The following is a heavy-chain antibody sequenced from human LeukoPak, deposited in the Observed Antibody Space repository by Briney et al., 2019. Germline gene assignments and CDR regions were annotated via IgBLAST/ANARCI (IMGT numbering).Heavy chain of an antibody. CDR1: GGSFSGYY. CDR3: ARGGVTFDY. J-gene: IGHJ4*02. CDR2: IDHSGST. V-gene: IGHV4-34*01. Sequence: SETPSLTCAVYGGSFSGYYWSWIRQPPGKGLEWIGEIDHSGSTNYNPSLKSRVTISVDTSKNQFSLKLSSVTAADTAVYYCARGGVTFDYWGQGTLVTVSS. D-gene: IGHD2-21*02.